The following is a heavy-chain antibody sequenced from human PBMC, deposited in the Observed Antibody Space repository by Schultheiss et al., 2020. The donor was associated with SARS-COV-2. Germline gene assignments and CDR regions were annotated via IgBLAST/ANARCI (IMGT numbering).Heavy chain of an antibody. D-gene: IGHD6-19*01. Sequence: GGSLRLSCEASGFRFSNYAMHWVRQAPGKGLEWVSYISSSGSTIYYADSVKGRFTISRDNAKNSLYLQMNSLRAEDTAVYYCAPSSSSGWYYFDYWGQGTLVTVSS. CDR1: GFRFSNYA. CDR3: APSSSSGWYYFDY. CDR2: ISSSGSTI. V-gene: IGHV3-48*04. J-gene: IGHJ4*02.